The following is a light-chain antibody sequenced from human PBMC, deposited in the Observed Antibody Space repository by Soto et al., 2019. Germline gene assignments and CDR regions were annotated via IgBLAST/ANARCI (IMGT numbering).Light chain of an antibody. Sequence: QSVLTQPPSASGTPGQRVTISCSGSSSNIGSNYVYWYQQLPGTAPKRLIYRNNQRPSGVPDRFSGSKSGTSASLAISGLRSEDEADYYCAAWDDSLSAVVFGGGTKVTVL. CDR1: SSNIGSNY. CDR2: RNN. CDR3: AAWDDSLSAVV. V-gene: IGLV1-47*01. J-gene: IGLJ2*01.